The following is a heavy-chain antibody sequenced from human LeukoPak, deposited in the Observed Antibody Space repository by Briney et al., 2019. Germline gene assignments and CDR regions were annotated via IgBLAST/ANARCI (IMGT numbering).Heavy chain of an antibody. D-gene: IGHD3-22*01. J-gene: IGHJ4*02. V-gene: IGHV1-46*01. CDR2: INPSGGST. CDR1: GYTFTSYY. CDR3: ARDATNAYYYDSSGAGY. Sequence: ASVKVSCKASGYTFTSYYMHWVRQAPGQGLEWMGIINPSGGSTSYAQKLQGRVTMTTDTSTSTAYMELRSLRSDDTAVYYCARDATNAYYYDSSGAGYWGQGTLVTVSS.